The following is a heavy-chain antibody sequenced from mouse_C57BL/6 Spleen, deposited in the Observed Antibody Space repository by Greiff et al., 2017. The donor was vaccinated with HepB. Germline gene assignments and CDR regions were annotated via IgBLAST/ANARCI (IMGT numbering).Heavy chain of an antibody. D-gene: IGHD2-4*01. Sequence: VQLKQSGPELVKPGASVKISCKASGYSFTGYYMNWVKQSPEKSLEWIGEINPSTGGTTYNQKFKAKATLTVDKSSSTAYMQLKSLTSEDSAVYYCARGGLRRNFDVWGTGTTVTVSS. CDR2: INPSTGGT. V-gene: IGHV1-42*01. J-gene: IGHJ1*03. CDR3: ARGGLRRNFDV. CDR1: GYSFTGYY.